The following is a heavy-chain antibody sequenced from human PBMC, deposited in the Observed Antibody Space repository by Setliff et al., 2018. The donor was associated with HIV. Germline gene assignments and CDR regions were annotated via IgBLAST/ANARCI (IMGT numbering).Heavy chain of an antibody. CDR1: GGSISSYC. Sequence: SETLSLTCTVSGGSISSYCWNWIRQSPGRGLEWIGFIFSSGSTKYNPSLNSRVTISVDTSKRQFSLKLTSVTAADTAVYYCVRWYYCVSGACYRADYWGQGTMVTVSS. CDR2: IFSSGST. J-gene: IGHJ4*02. D-gene: IGHD2-21*02. CDR3: VRWYYCVSGACYRADY. V-gene: IGHV4-4*09.